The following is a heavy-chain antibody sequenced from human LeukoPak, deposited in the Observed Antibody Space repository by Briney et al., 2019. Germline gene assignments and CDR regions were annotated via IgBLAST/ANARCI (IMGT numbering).Heavy chain of an antibody. V-gene: IGHV4-38-2*02. D-gene: IGHD6-13*01. CDR1: GYSISSGYY. CDR3: ARVTSSSWFEGYFDY. J-gene: IGHJ4*02. CDR2: IYHGGST. Sequence: SETLSLTCTVSGYSISSGYYWGWIRPPPGKGLEWIGNIYHGGSTYYNPSLKSRVTMSGDTSKNQFSLNLSSVTAADTAVYCARVTSSSWFEGYFDYWGQGTLVTVSS.